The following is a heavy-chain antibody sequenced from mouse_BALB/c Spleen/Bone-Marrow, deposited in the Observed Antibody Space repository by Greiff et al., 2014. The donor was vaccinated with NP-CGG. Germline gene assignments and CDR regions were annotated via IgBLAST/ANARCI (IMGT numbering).Heavy chain of an antibody. CDR3: ARSLYYRYDFFDY. Sequence: ECGGGLVQPGGSRKLSCAASGFTFSSFGMHWVRQAPEKGLEWVAYISSGSSTIYYADTVKGRFTISRDNPKNTLFLQMTSLRSEDTAMYYCARSLYYRYDFFDYWGQGTTLTVSS. D-gene: IGHD2-14*01. J-gene: IGHJ2*01. V-gene: IGHV5-17*02. CDR1: GFTFSSFG. CDR2: ISSGSSTI.